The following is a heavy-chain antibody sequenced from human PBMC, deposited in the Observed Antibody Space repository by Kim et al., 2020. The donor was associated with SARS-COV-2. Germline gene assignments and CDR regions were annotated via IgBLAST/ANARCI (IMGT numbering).Heavy chain of an antibody. D-gene: IGHD6-13*01. J-gene: IGHJ4*02. CDR2: INHSGST. V-gene: IGHV4-34*01. CDR3: AIHWRTSSSWYLK. Sequence: SETLSLTCAVYGGSFSGYYWSWIRQPPGKGLEWIGEINHSGSTNYNPSLKSRVTISVDTSKNQFSLKLSSVTAADTAVYYCAIHWRTSSSWYLKWGQGTLVTVSS. CDR1: GGSFSGYY.